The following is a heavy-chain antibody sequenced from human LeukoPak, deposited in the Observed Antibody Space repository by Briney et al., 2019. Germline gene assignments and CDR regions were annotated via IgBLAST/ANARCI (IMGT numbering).Heavy chain of an antibody. CDR2: ISYDGSNK. V-gene: IGHV3-30-3*01. D-gene: IGHD6-13*01. J-gene: IGHJ3*02. CDR1: GFTFSSYA. CDR3: ARDSSSWYDAFDI. Sequence: PGGSLRLSCAASGFTFSSYAMHWVRQAPGKGLEWVAVISYDGSNKYYADSVKGRFTISRDNSKNTLYLQMNSLRAEDTAVYYCARDSSSWYDAFDIWGQGTMVTVSP.